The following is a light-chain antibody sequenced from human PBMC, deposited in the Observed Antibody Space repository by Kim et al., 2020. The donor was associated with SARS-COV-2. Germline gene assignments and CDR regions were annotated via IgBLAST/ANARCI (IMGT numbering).Light chain of an antibody. CDR2: YDS. CDR1: NIGSKS. J-gene: IGLJ3*02. CDR3: QVWDSSSDHPV. Sequence: APGKPARITCGGNNIGSKSVLWYQQQPGPAPVLVIYYDSDRPSGIPERFSGSNSGNTATLTISRVEAGDEADYYCQVWDSSSDHPVFGGGTQLTVL. V-gene: IGLV3-21*04.